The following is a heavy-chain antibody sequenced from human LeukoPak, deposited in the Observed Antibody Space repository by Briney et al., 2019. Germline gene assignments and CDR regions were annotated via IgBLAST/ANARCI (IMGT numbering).Heavy chain of an antibody. CDR3: AKDNSWYGDYLLDY. CDR2: ISGSGGST. Sequence: GGSLRLSCAASGFTFSSYAMSWVRQTPGKGLEWVSAISGSGGSTYYADSVKGRFTISRDNSKNTLYLQMNSLRAEDTAVYYCAKDNSWYGDYLLDYWGQGTLVNVSS. J-gene: IGHJ4*02. V-gene: IGHV3-23*01. CDR1: GFTFSSYA. D-gene: IGHD4-17*01.